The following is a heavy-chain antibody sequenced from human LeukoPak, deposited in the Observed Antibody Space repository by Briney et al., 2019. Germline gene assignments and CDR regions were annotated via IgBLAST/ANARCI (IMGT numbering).Heavy chain of an antibody. CDR3: ARGPRWHEYYGMDV. Sequence: GASVKVPCKASGFTFTSSAVQWVRQARGQRLEWIGWIVVGSGNTNYAQKFQERVTITRDMSTSTAYMELSSLRSEDTAVYYCARGPRWHEYYGMDVWGQGTTVTVSS. CDR2: IVVGSGNT. J-gene: IGHJ6*02. V-gene: IGHV1-58*01. CDR1: GFTFTSSA. D-gene: IGHD5-24*01.